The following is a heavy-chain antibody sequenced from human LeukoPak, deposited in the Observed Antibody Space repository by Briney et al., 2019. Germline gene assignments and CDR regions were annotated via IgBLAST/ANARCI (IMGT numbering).Heavy chain of an antibody. Sequence: SETLSLTCTVSSGSISSSSYYWGWIRQPPGKGLEWIGSIYYSGSTYYNPSLKSRVTISVDTSKNQFSLKLSSVTAADTAVYYCARGSYCSSTSCYRSYYFDYWGQGTLVTVSS. CDR1: SGSISSSSYY. CDR2: IYYSGST. CDR3: ARGSYCSSTSCYRSYYFDY. V-gene: IGHV4-39*07. D-gene: IGHD2-2*01. J-gene: IGHJ4*02.